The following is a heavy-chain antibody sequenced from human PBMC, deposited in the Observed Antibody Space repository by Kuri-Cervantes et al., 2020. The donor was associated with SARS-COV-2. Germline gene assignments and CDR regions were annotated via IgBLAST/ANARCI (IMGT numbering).Heavy chain of an antibody. Sequence: ASVKVSCKASGYTFTSYDINWVRQATGQGLEWMGWMNPNSGNTGYAQKFQGRVTMARSTSISTAYMELSSLRSEDTAVYYCARVGDGGRAFDIWGQGTMVTVSS. V-gene: IGHV1-8*01. CDR3: ARVGDGGRAFDI. D-gene: IGHD5-24*01. CDR2: MNPNSGNT. CDR1: GYTFTSYD. J-gene: IGHJ3*02.